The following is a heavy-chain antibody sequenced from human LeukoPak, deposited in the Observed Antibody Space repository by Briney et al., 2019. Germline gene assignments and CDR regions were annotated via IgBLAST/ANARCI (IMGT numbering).Heavy chain of an antibody. Sequence: GGSLRLSCAASGFTFSSYWMTWVRQAPGKGLEWVANINQDGDKKYYVDSVKGRFTISRDNAKNSLYLQMDSLRAEDTALYYCARDQGPGVVGYMDVWGKGTTVTVSS. CDR3: ARDQGPGVVGYMDV. D-gene: IGHD3-3*01. V-gene: IGHV3-7*01. J-gene: IGHJ6*03. CDR1: GFTFSSYW. CDR2: INQDGDKK.